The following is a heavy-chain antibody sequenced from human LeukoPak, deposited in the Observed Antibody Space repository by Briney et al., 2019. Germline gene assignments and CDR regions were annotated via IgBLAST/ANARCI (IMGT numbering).Heavy chain of an antibody. D-gene: IGHD6-6*01. Sequence: SETLSLTCVVSAYSISSGYYWGWIRRPPGKGLEWIGSIYHNGSTYYSPSLKRRVTISGDTSKKHLSLKQTSVTAADTAVYYCARREDSAKWGNWFDPWGQGTLVTVSS. V-gene: IGHV4-38-2*01. J-gene: IGHJ5*02. CDR3: ARREDSAKWGNWFDP. CDR1: AYSISSGYY. CDR2: IYHNGST.